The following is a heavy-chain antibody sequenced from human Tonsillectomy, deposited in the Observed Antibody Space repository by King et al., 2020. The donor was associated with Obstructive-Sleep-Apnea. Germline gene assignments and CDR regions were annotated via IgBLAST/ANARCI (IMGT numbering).Heavy chain of an antibody. V-gene: IGHV3-74*01. D-gene: IGHD3-3*01. J-gene: IGHJ6*02. CDR1: GFTFTSYW. CDR2: VNSDGSST. CDR3: ARARYYDFLLELGMDV. Sequence: VQLVESGGGLVQPGGSLRLSCAASGFTFTSYWMHWVRQAPGKGLVWVSRVNSDGSSTNYAESVKGRFTISRDNAKNTLYLQMNSLGAEDTAVYYCARARYYDFLLELGMDVWGQGTTVTVSS.